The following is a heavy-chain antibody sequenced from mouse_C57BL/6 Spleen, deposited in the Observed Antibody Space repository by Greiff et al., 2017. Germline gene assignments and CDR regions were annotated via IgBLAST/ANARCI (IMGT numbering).Heavy chain of an antibody. J-gene: IGHJ4*01. CDR1: GYTFTSYW. V-gene: IGHV1-53*01. CDR3: ARCPLWLRYAMDY. CDR2: INPSNGGT. Sequence: QVHVKQSGTELVKPGASVKLSCKASGYTFTSYWMHWVKQRPGQGLEWIGNINPSNGGTNYNEKFKSKATLTVDKSSSTAYMQLSSLTSEDSAVYYCARCPLWLRYAMDYWGQGTSVTVSS. D-gene: IGHD2-2*01.